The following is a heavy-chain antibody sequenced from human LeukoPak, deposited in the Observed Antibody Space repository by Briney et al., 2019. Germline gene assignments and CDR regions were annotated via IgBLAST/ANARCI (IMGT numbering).Heavy chain of an antibody. CDR1: GYTFTSYG. J-gene: IGHJ4*02. Sequence: ASVKVSCKASGYTFTSYGINWVRQATGQGLEWMGWMNPNSGNTGYAQKFQGRVTMTRNTSISTAYMELSSLRSEDTAVYYCARGFRDSSGYLDYFDYWGQGTLVTVSS. CDR2: MNPNSGNT. V-gene: IGHV1-8*02. D-gene: IGHD3-22*01. CDR3: ARGFRDSSGYLDYFDY.